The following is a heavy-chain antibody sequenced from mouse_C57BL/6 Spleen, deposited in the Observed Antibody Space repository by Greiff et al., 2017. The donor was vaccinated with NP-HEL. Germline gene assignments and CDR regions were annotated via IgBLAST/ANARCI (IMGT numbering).Heavy chain of an antibody. CDR2: IYPGSGST. V-gene: IGHV1-55*01. Sequence: QVQLQQPGAELVKPGASVKMSCKASGYTFTSYWITWVKQRPGQGLEWIGDIYPGSGSTNYNEKFKSKATLTVDTSSSTAYMQLSSLTSEDSAVYYCARCLSYGSSSDYFDYWGQGTTLTVSS. CDR3: ARCLSYGSSSDYFDY. CDR1: GYTFTSYW. J-gene: IGHJ2*01. D-gene: IGHD1-1*01.